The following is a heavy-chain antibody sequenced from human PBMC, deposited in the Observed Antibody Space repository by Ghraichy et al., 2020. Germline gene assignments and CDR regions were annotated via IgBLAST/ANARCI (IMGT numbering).Heavy chain of an antibody. CDR2: IYYSGST. J-gene: IGHJ2*01. CDR3: ARVRYYYGSGSYLGDYWYFDL. CDR1: GGSISSYY. D-gene: IGHD3-10*01. Sequence: SETLSLTCTVSGGSISSYYWSWIRQPPGKGLEWIGYIYYSGSTNYNPSLKSRVTISVDTSKNQFSLKLSSVTAADTAVYYCARVRYYYGSGSYLGDYWYFDLWGRGTLVTVSS. V-gene: IGHV4-59*01.